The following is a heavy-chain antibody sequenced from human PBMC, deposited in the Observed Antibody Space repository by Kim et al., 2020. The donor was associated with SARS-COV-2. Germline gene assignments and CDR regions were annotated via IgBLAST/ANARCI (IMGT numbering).Heavy chain of an antibody. CDR2: ISGSSRTT. CDR3: AKETRDNLQAFDY. Sequence: GGSLRLSCAASGFIFSNCALSWFRQAPGKGLEWVSAISGSSRTTLYADSVKGRFTISRDNSKNTLFLQVNSLRAEDTAVYYCAKETRDNLQAFDYWGQGT. J-gene: IGHJ4*02. CDR1: GFIFSNCA. V-gene: IGHV3-23*01.